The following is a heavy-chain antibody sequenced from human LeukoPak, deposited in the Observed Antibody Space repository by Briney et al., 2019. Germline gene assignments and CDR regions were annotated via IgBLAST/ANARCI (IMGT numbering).Heavy chain of an antibody. Sequence: GGSLRLSCAASGFTFSSYSMNWVRQAPGKGLEWVSYISSSSSTIYYADSVKGRFTISRDNAKNSLYLQMNSLRAEDTAVYYCARAARKNSGSYLYSYYYMDVWGKGTTVTVSS. CDR2: ISSSSSTI. CDR3: ARAARKNSGSYLYSYYYMDV. CDR1: GFTFSSYS. D-gene: IGHD1-26*01. V-gene: IGHV3-48*01. J-gene: IGHJ6*03.